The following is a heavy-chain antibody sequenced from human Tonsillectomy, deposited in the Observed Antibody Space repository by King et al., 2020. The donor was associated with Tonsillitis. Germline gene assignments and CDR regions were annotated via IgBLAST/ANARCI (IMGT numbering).Heavy chain of an antibody. D-gene: IGHD1-26*01. J-gene: IGHJ4*02. Sequence: VQLQESGPGLVKASETLSLTCSVSRGSISNYYWSWIRQPPGKGLEWIGYIYSSGSANYNPSIKSRVTISVDTSKNQFSLKLTSVTAADTAVYYCARDHSGSYLDYFDSWGQGTLVTVSS. CDR2: IYSSGSA. V-gene: IGHV4-59*01. CDR1: RGSISNYY. CDR3: ARDHSGSYLDYFDS.